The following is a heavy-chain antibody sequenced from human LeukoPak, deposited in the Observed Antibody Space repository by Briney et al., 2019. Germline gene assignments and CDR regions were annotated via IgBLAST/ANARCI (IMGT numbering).Heavy chain of an antibody. CDR2: TSYDGSDT. V-gene: IGHV3-30*03. CDR1: GFNFSSYA. Sequence: GGSLRLSCVASGFNFSSYAMHWVRQAPGKGLEWVTVTSYDGSDTYYADSVKGRFTLSRDNAKNTLSLQMNSLRAEDTGLYYCARADGSHYGLKDYWGQGTLVTVSS. CDR3: ARADGSHYGLKDY. D-gene: IGHD1-26*01. J-gene: IGHJ4*02.